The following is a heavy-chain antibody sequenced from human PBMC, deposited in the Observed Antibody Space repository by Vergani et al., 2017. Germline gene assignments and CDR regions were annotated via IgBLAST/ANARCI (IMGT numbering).Heavy chain of an antibody. V-gene: IGHV3-74*02. CDR2: INSDGSST. Sequence: EVQLLESGGGLVQPGGSLRLSCAASGFTFSSYAMSWVRQAPGKGLVWVSRINSDGSSTSYADSVKGRFTISRDNAKNTLYLQMNSLRAEDTAVYYCARGIYGERGYYFDYWGQGTLVTVSS. CDR1: GFTFSSYA. D-gene: IGHD4-17*01. J-gene: IGHJ4*02. CDR3: ARGIYGERGYYFDY.